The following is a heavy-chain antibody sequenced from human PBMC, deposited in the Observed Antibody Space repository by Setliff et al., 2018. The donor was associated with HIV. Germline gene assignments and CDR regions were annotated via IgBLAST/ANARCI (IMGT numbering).Heavy chain of an antibody. V-gene: IGHV4-4*07. CDR3: ARDRHSSGLGSYGP. CDR2: IDSSGTT. J-gene: IGHJ5*02. D-gene: IGHD3-10*01. Sequence: NPSETLSLTWTISGGSFGVYRWSWIRQSAGRGLEWIGRIDSSGTTDYKPSLKGRVAISVDTSRNQFSLRVTSVTAADTAVYFCARDRHSSGLGSYGPWGPGILVTVSS. CDR1: GGSFGVYR.